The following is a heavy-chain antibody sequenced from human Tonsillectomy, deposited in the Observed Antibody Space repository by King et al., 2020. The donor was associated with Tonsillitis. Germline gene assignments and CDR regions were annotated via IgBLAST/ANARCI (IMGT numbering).Heavy chain of an antibody. CDR3: AGERGYSSSSWAFDI. CDR1: GYTFTNYG. Sequence: VQLVESGPEVKKAGASGKVSCKSSGYTFTNYGISWVRQAPGQGLEWMGWISGYSGNTNYAQKLQGRVTVTTETFTSTAYMELRSLRSDDTAVYYCAGERGYSSSSWAFDIWGQGTMLIVSS. J-gene: IGHJ3*02. V-gene: IGHV1-18*01. CDR2: ISGYSGNT. D-gene: IGHD6-13*01.